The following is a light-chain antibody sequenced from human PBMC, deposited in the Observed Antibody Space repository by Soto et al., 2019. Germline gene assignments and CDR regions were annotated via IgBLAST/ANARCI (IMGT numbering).Light chain of an antibody. Sequence: DIVMTQSPDSLAVSLGERATINCKSSQSVIYSSNNKNYLAWYQQKPGQPPKLLIYWASTRESGIPDRFSGSGSGTDFTLTISSLQAEDVAVYYCQQYYSTLTFGGGTKVEI. V-gene: IGKV4-1*01. CDR1: QSVIYSSNNKNY. J-gene: IGKJ4*01. CDR3: QQYYSTLT. CDR2: WAS.